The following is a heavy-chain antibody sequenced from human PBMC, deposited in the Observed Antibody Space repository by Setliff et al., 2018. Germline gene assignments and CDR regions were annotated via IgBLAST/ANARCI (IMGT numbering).Heavy chain of an antibody. CDR2: INPDGSGK. CDR3: AKFVGYTYGYDY. J-gene: IGHJ4*02. V-gene: IGHV3-7*01. CDR1: GFTFNTYA. D-gene: IGHD5-18*01. Sequence: GGSLRLSCAASGFTFNTYAMSWVRQPPGKGLEWLASINPDGSGKFYADSVKGRFTISRDNAKNSLFLQMNSLRAEDTALYYCAKFVGYTYGYDYWGRGTLVTVSS.